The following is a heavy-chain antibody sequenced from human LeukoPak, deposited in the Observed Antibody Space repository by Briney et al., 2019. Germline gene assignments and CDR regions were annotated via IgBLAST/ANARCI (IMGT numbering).Heavy chain of an antibody. V-gene: IGHV3-30*04. J-gene: IGHJ4*02. CDR2: MSYDGGTK. CDR3: ARANDAAAGDFDY. Sequence: GGSLRLSCTASGFTFSSYPMHWVRQAPDRGLEWVAAMSYDGGTKNYADSVKGRFTISRDNSKNTLYLQMNTLRVEDTAVYYCARANDAAAGDFDYWGQGTLVTVSS. D-gene: IGHD6-13*01. CDR1: GFTFSSYP.